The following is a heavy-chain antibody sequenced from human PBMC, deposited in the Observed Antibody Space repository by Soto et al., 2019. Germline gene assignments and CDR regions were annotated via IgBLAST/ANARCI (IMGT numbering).Heavy chain of an antibody. CDR3: AKDITLGYYDSSGYTIDY. D-gene: IGHD3-22*01. V-gene: IGHV3-9*01. Sequence: PGGSLRLSCAASGFTFDDYAMHWVRQAPGKGLEWVSGISWNSGSIGYADSVKGRFTISRDNAKNSLYLQMNSLRAEGTALYYCAKDITLGYYDSSGYTIDYWGQGTLVTVSS. CDR1: GFTFDDYA. CDR2: ISWNSGSI. J-gene: IGHJ4*02.